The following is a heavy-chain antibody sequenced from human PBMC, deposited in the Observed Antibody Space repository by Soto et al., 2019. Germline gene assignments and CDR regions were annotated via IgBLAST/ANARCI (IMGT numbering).Heavy chain of an antibody. J-gene: IGHJ6*02. Sequence: GGSLRLSCTASGFTFGDYAMSWFRQAPGKGLEWVGFIRSKAYGGTTEYAASVKGRFTISRDDSKSIAYLQMNSLKTEDTAVYYCTRDYQDSSSWYYYYGMEVWGQGTTVTVSS. CDR2: IRSKAYGGTT. V-gene: IGHV3-49*03. D-gene: IGHD6-13*01. CDR1: GFTFGDYA. CDR3: TRDYQDSSSWYYYYGMEV.